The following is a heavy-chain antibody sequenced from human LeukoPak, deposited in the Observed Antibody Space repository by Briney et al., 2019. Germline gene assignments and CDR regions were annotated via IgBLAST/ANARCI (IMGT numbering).Heavy chain of an antibody. Sequence: VASVKVSCKASGGTFSSYAISWVRQAPGQGLEWMGGIIPIFGTANYAQKFQGRVTITADESTSTAYMELSSLRSEDTAVYYCARTTGYYDYYGMDVWGQGTTVTVSS. CDR2: IIPIFGTA. J-gene: IGHJ6*02. D-gene: IGHD3-9*01. CDR3: ARTTGYYDYYGMDV. V-gene: IGHV1-69*13. CDR1: GGTFSSYA.